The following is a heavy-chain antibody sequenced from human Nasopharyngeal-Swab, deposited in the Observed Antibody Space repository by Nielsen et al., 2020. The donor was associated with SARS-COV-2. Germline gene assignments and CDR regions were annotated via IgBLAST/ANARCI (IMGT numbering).Heavy chain of an antibody. V-gene: IGHV1-69*06. CDR1: GCTLRSYA. CDR2: INPIFGTA. J-gene: IGHJ6*02. CDR3: ASSLVRRKIVYDYYGMDV. Sequence: SVKVSCKASGCTLRSYAISWVRQAPGQRLEWMGGINPIFGTANYVQKFQGRVTITADKSLTTPCMEHSSLRSEDTAVYYCASSLVRRKIVYDYYGMDVWGQGTTATVSS. D-gene: IGHD3-10*01.